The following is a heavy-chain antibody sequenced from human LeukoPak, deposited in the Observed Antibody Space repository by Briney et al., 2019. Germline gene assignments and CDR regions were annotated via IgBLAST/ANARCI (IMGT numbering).Heavy chain of an antibody. CDR2: INGGGDTT. V-gene: IGHV3-23*01. CDR3: ANALDTYGYMRFDY. D-gene: IGHD5-24*01. Sequence: GGSLRLSCATSGFTFVSYAMTWVRQAPGKGLEWVSAINGGGDTTYYADSVKGRFTGSRDRSTNTLFLQMSSLRAEDSGMYYCANALDTYGYMRFDYWGQGTLVTVSS. J-gene: IGHJ4*02. CDR1: GFTFVSYA.